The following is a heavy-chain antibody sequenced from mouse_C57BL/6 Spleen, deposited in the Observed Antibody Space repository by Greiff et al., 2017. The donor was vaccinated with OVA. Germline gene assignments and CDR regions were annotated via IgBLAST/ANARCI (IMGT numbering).Heavy chain of an antibody. V-gene: IGHV5-17*01. CDR1: GFTFSDYG. J-gene: IGHJ3*01. CDR3: ARNGFAY. Sequence: EVQLVESGGGLVKPGGSLKLSCAASGFTFSDYGMHWVRQAPEKGLEWVAYISSGSSTIYYADKLKGRFTISRDNAKNTLFLPRTSLRSEGAAMYYCARNGFAYWGQGTLVTVSA. CDR2: ISSGSSTI.